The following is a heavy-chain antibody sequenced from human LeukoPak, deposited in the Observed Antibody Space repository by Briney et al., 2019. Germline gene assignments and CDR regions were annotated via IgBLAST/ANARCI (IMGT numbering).Heavy chain of an antibody. Sequence: GGSLRLSCVASGFTFSSYSGIWVPHTPGKGLECVSSISSGSTYIYSPDSVRGRFTISRDNAKNSLFLQMDSLRPEDTAVYYCASGYSYDSLRFWGQGTLVTVSS. D-gene: IGHD3-22*01. J-gene: IGHJ4*02. CDR1: GFTFSSYS. V-gene: IGHV3-21*01. CDR3: ASGYSYDSLRF. CDR2: ISSGSTYI.